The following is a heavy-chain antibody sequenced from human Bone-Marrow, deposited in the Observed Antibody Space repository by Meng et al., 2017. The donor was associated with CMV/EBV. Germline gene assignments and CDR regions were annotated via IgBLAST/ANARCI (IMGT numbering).Heavy chain of an antibody. CDR1: GFTFSSYS. J-gene: IGHJ4*02. D-gene: IGHD4-11*01. Sequence: GESLKISCAASGFTFSSYSMNWVRQAPGKGLEWASAISGKGVGTYYADSVKGRCTISRDNSKNTLYLQMNSLRAEDTAVYYCAKVYSNYLIYFDYWGQGTLVTVSS. V-gene: IGHV3-23*01. CDR3: AKVYSNYLIYFDY. CDR2: ISGKGVGT.